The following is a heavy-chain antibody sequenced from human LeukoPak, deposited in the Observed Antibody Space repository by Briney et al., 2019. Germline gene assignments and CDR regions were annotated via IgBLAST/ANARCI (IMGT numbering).Heavy chain of an antibody. CDR3: AREGSNDYYMDV. CDR1: GYTFTSYD. CDR2: ISAYNGNT. J-gene: IGHJ6*03. V-gene: IGHV1-18*01. Sequence: GASVKVSCKASGYTFTSYDINWVRQATGQGLEWMGWISAYNGNTNYAQKLQGRVTMTTDTSTSTAYMELRSLRSDDTAVYYCAREGSNDYYMDVWGKGTTVTVSS. D-gene: IGHD3-10*01.